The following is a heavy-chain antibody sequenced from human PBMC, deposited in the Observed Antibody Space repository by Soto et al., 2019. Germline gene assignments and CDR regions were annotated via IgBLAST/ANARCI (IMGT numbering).Heavy chain of an antibody. J-gene: IGHJ4*02. CDR2: ISYDGSNK. Sequence: GGSLRLSCAASGFTFSSYAMHWVRQAPGKGLEWVAVISYDGSNKYYADSVKGRFTISRDNSKNTLYLQMNSLRAEDTAVYYCARGLSPGFSSSWYYFDYWGQGTLVTVSS. CDR1: GFTFSSYA. V-gene: IGHV3-30-3*01. D-gene: IGHD6-13*01. CDR3: ARGLSPGFSSSWYYFDY.